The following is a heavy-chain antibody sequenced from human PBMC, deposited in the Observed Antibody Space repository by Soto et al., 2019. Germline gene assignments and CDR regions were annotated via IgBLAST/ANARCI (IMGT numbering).Heavy chain of an antibody. J-gene: IGHJ6*03. Sequence: SETLSLTCAVYGGSFSGYYWSWIRQPPGKGLEWIGEINHSGSTNYNPSLKSRVTISVDTSKNQFSLKLSSVTAADTAVYYCARVPDYYYYYMDVWGKGTTVTVSS. CDR1: GGSFSGYY. CDR2: INHSGST. V-gene: IGHV4-34*01. CDR3: ARVPDYYYYYMDV.